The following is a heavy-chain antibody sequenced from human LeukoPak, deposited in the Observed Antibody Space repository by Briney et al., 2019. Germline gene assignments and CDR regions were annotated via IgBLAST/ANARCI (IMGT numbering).Heavy chain of an antibody. D-gene: IGHD6-19*01. Sequence: KPSEALSLTCTVSGASINIYTYYWGWIRQPPGKGLEWIGSVSYSGSPYYNPSLTSRATISVDTSKNQFSLKLSSVTAADTAVYYCARSLKWLVDYWGQGTLVTVSS. CDR2: VSYSGSP. CDR1: GASINIYTYY. J-gene: IGHJ4*02. CDR3: ARSLKWLVDY. V-gene: IGHV4-39*07.